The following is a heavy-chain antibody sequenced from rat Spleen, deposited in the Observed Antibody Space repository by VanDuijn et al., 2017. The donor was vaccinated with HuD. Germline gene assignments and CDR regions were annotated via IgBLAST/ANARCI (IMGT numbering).Heavy chain of an antibody. V-gene: IGHV2-63*01. D-gene: IGHD1-2*01. CDR3: TRALYSSPLFDY. CDR1: EFSLTGNN. CDR2: MRYDGDT. J-gene: IGHJ2*01. Sequence: QVLLKESGPGLVQPSQTLSLTCSVSEFSLTGNNIHWVRQSPGKGLEWMGRMRYDGDTSYNSALKSRLSISSDTSKNQVFLRMGSLQSDDTAIYYWTRALYSSPLFDYWGQGIMVTVSS.